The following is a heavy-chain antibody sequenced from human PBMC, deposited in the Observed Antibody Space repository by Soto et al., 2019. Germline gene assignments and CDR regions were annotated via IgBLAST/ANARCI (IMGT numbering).Heavy chain of an antibody. CDR2: MNPNSGNT. V-gene: IGHV1-8*01. CDR3: ARGPQYYDFWSGYPLPPIFYYYYYMDV. CDR1: GYTFTSYD. D-gene: IGHD3-3*01. J-gene: IGHJ6*03. Sequence: ASVMVSFKASGYTFTSYDINWVRQATGQGLEWMGWMNPNSGNTGYAQKFQGRVTMTRNTSISTAYMELSSLRSEDTAVYYCARGPQYYDFWSGYPLPPIFYYYYYMDVWGKCTTVTVSS.